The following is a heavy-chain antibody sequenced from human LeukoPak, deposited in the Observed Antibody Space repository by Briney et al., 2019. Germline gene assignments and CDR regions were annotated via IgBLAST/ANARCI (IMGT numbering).Heavy chain of an antibody. CDR3: PTGPPLYAITGTTFGY. Sequence: GGSLRLSCPASGFTLSNAWMSWVRQAPGKGLEWVGRIKSKTDGGTTDYAAPVKGRFTISRDDSKNTLYLQMNSLKTEDTAVYYCPTGPPLYAITGTTFGYWGQGTLVTVSS. J-gene: IGHJ4*02. D-gene: IGHD1-7*01. CDR1: GFTLSNAW. CDR2: IKSKTDGGTT. V-gene: IGHV3-15*01.